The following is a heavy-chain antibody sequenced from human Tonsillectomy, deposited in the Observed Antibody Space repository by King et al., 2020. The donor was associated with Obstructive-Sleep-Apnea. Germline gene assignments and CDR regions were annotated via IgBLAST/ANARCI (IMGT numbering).Heavy chain of an antibody. J-gene: IGHJ5*02. CDR2: ISGTSSTI. D-gene: IGHD1-26*01. V-gene: IGHV3-48*04. CDR1: GFSFSTYS. CDR3: ARDMGSGAFNWFDP. Sequence: VQLVESGGGLVQPGGSLRLSCAAAGFSFSTYSMNWVRQAPGKGLEWVSYISGTSSTIYYADSVKGRFTISRANGKDSLYLQMNSLRAEDTAVYYCARDMGSGAFNWFDPWGQGTLVTVSS.